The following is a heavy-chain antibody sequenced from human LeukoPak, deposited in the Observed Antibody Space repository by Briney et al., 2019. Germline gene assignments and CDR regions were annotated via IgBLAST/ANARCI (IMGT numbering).Heavy chain of an antibody. V-gene: IGHV1-2*02. D-gene: IGHD3-9*01. Sequence: ASVKVPSKASGYTFTGYYMHWVRQAPGQGLEWMGWINPNSGGTNYAQKFQGRVTMTRDTSISTAYMELSRLRSDDTAVYYCASLYFGTPTYSLWGQGTLVTVSS. J-gene: IGHJ4*02. CDR3: ASLYFGTPTYSL. CDR1: GYTFTGYY. CDR2: INPNSGGT.